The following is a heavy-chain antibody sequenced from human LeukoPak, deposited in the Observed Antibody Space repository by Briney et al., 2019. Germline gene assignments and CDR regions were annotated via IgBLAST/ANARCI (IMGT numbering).Heavy chain of an antibody. J-gene: IGHJ4*02. CDR2: ITGSSNFM. V-gene: IGHV3-21*01. CDR3: ARGGGYYHDY. Sequence: PGGSLRLSCAASGFTFSTYSMDWVRQAPGKGLEWVSSITGSSNFMSYADSVKGRFTISRDNARNSLYLQMNSLRAEDTAVYDCARGGGYYHDYWGQGTLVAVSS. CDR1: GFTFSTYS. D-gene: IGHD3-22*01.